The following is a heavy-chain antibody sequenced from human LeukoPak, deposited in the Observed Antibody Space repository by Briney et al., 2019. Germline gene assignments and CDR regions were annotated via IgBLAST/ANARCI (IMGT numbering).Heavy chain of an antibody. J-gene: IGHJ3*02. Sequence: PGGSLRLSCAASGFTFNRYWMSWVRQAPGKELQWVANIKQDGSAKYYVDSVKGRFTISRDNAKNTLFLQMNSLRAEDTAVYYCARGKWLPPYDAFDIWGQGTMVTVSS. CDR1: GFTFNRYW. D-gene: IGHD3-22*01. V-gene: IGHV3-7*01. CDR3: ARGKWLPPYDAFDI. CDR2: IKQDGSAK.